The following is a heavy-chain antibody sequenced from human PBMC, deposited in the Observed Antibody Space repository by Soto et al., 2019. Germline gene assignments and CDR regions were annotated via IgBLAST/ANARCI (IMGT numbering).Heavy chain of an antibody. CDR1: GGTYSSYA. Sequence: GASVKVSSKDSGGTYSSYAISSVRQAPGQGLEWMGGIIPIFGTANYAQKFQGRVTITADESTSTAYMELSSLRSEDTAVYYCARGISVYAFDIWGQGTMVSVSS. CDR2: IIPIFGTA. V-gene: IGHV1-69*13. CDR3: ARGISVYAFDI. J-gene: IGHJ3*02. D-gene: IGHD2-8*01.